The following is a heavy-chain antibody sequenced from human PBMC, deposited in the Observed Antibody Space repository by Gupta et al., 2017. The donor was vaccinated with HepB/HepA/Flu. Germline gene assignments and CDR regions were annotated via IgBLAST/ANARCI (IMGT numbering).Heavy chain of an antibody. Sequence: QIYLVQSGTEVKEPGASVKVSCKASGYRFTSYGISWVRQAPGKGLEWMGWINSDSGNTYYAQTVQGRVSMTKDASTSTAYIEMTSLRLDDTAIYYCARGGRFGDFLDWGQGTLVSV. J-gene: IGHJ4*02. D-gene: IGHD2-21*01. CDR3: ARGGRFGDFLD. CDR1: GYRFTSYG. V-gene: IGHV1-18*01. CDR2: INSDSGNT.